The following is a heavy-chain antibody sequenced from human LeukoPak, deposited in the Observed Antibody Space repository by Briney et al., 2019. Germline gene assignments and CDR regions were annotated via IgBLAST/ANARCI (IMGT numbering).Heavy chain of an antibody. CDR2: ISGDGGST. V-gene: IGHV3-43*02. CDR3: AKDTPSWDFWSGYYNTNDY. CDR1: GFTFDDYA. Sequence: QPGGSLRLSCAASGFTFDDYAMHWVRQAPGKGLGWVSLISGDGGSTYYADSVKGRFTISRDNSKNSLYLQMNSLRTEDTALYYCAKDTPSWDFWSGYYNTNDYWGQGTQVTVSS. J-gene: IGHJ4*02. D-gene: IGHD3-3*01.